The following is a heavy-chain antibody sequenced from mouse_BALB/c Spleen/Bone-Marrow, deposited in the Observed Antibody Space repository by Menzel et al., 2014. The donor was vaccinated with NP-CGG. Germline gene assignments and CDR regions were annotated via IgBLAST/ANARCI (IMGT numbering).Heavy chain of an antibody. Sequence: DVKLVESGGGLAQPGGSLKLSCAASGFDFSRYWMSWVRQVPGKGLEWIGEINPDSSTINYTPSLKDKFIISRDNAKNTLYLQMSKVRSEDTALYYCARLNYYGNLFVWGAGTTVTVSS. CDR3: ARLNYYGNLFV. J-gene: IGHJ1*01. CDR1: GFDFSRYW. CDR2: INPDSSTI. D-gene: IGHD1-1*01. V-gene: IGHV4-1*02.